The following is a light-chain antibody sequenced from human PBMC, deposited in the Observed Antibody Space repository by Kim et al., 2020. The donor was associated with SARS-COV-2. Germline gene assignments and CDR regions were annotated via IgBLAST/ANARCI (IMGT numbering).Light chain of an antibody. V-gene: IGLV3-19*01. CDR3: NSRDSIGDHVV. CDR1: SLRDYY. CDR2: GKY. Sequence: ALGQTVRLTCQGASLRDYYATWYQQMPGQAPVLVLYGKYNRPSGIPDRFSGSASGNTASLTITGAQAEDEADYYCNSRDSIGDHVVFGGGTQLTVL. J-gene: IGLJ3*02.